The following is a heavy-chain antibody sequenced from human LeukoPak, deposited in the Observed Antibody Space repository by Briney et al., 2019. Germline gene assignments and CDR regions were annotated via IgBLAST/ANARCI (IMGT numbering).Heavy chain of an antibody. CDR2: FYYTGST. CDR3: ARRTKTGTTDC. V-gene: IGHV4-39*01. D-gene: IGHD1-1*01. Sequence: SETLSLTCTVSGGSISSRSYYWGWIRQPPGKGLEWIGSFYYTGSTFYNPSLKSRVTISVDTSKNQFSLKLSSVTAADTAVYYCARRTKTGTTDCWGQGTLVSASS. CDR1: GGSISSRSYY. J-gene: IGHJ4*02.